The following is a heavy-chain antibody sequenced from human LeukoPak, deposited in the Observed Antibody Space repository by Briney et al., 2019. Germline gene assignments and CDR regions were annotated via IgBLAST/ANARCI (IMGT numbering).Heavy chain of an antibody. CDR1: GGSISSYY. CDR3: ARAMDGGYDDYYYYYMDV. J-gene: IGHJ6*03. Sequence: PSETLSLTCTVSGGSISSYYWSWIRQPPGKGLEWIGYIYYSGGTNYNPSLKSRVTISVDTSKNQFSLKLSSVTAADTAVYYCARAMDGGYDDYYYYYMDVWGKGTTVTVSS. CDR2: IYYSGGT. V-gene: IGHV4-59*01. D-gene: IGHD5-12*01.